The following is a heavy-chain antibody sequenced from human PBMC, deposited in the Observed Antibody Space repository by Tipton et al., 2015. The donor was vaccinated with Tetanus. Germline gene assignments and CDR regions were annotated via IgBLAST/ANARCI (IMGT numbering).Heavy chain of an antibody. Sequence: SLRLSCAASGFTFQDYAIHWVRQVTGKGLEWVSAVSGNGRDKVYADSVRGRFTISRDNANNSLYVQMDRLRPDDTALYYCARAVRGRDVFDIWGQGTMVIVSS. D-gene: IGHD3-10*01. J-gene: IGHJ3*02. CDR1: GFTFQDYA. CDR3: ARAVRGRDVFDI. CDR2: VSGNGRDK. V-gene: IGHV3-9*01.